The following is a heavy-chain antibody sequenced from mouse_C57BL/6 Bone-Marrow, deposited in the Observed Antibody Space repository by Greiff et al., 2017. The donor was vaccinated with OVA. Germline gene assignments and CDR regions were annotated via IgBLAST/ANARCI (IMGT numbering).Heavy chain of an antibody. J-gene: IGHJ3*01. CDR3: ARGGALFAY. Sequence: QVQLQQSGAELARPGASVKLSCKASGYTFTSYGISWVKQRTGQGLEWIGEIYPRSGNTYYNEKFKGKATLTADKSSSTAYMGLRSLTTEDAAVYFCARGGALFAYWGQGTLVTVSA. CDR2: IYPRSGNT. D-gene: IGHD1-1*02. V-gene: IGHV1-81*01. CDR1: GYTFTSYG.